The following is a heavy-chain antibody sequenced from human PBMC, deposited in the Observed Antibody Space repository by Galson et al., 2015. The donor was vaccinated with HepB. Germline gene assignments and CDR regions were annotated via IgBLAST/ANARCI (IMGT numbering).Heavy chain of an antibody. D-gene: IGHD4-17*01. CDR3: ARGTGTVTTTIFDS. J-gene: IGHJ4*02. Sequence: SVKVSCKASGDTFRSYSIIWVRQAPGQELEWMGRSIPILGITDYAQRFQGRVTIIADKYTSTAHMELSSLRSEDTAIYYCARGTGTVTTTIFDSWGQGTLVTVSS. CDR1: GDTFRSYS. V-gene: IGHV1-69*04. CDR2: SIPILGIT.